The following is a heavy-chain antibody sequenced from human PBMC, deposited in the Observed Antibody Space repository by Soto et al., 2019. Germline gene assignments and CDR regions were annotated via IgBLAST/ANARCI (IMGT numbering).Heavy chain of an antibody. CDR3: VRAQDGNSWSFDY. CDR2: ISDSSSYI. J-gene: IGHJ4*02. CDR1: GFTFSSYS. V-gene: IGHV3-21*01. D-gene: IGHD6-13*01. Sequence: GGSLRLSCAASGFTFSSYSMNWFRQAPGKGLEWVSSISDSSSYIYYADSVKGRFTISRDNAKNSLYLQMNSLRAEDTAVYYCVRAQDGNSWSFDYWGQGTLVTVSS.